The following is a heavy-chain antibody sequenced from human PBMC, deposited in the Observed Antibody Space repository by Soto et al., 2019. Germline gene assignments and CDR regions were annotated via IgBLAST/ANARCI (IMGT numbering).Heavy chain of an antibody. CDR3: ARYPLPGIAPWGDAFDI. V-gene: IGHV5-51*01. CDR2: IYPGDSDT. Sequence: GESLKISCKGSGYSFTSYWIGWVRQMPGKGLEWMGIIYPGDSDTRYSPSFQGQVTISADKSISTAYLQWSSLKASDTAIYYCARYPLPGIAPWGDAFDIWGQGTMVTVSS. CDR1: GYSFTSYW. J-gene: IGHJ3*02. D-gene: IGHD6-13*01.